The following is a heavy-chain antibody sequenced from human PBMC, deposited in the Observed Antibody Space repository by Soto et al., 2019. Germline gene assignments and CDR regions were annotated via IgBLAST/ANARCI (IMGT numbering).Heavy chain of an antibody. CDR1: GGSISSGGYY. D-gene: IGHD2-15*01. CDR3: ARDTVVVVAATLTEQYYYYGMDV. J-gene: IGHJ6*02. Sequence: QVQLQESGPGLVKPSQTPSLTCTVSGGSISSGGYYWSWIRQHPGKGLEWIGYIYYSGSTYYNPSLKSRVTISVDTSKNQFSLKLSSVTAADTAVYYCARDTVVVVAATLTEQYYYYGMDVWGQGTTVTVSS. V-gene: IGHV4-31*03. CDR2: IYYSGST.